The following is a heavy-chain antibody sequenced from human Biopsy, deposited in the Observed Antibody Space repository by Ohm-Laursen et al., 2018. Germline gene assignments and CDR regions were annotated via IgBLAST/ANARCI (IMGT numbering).Heavy chain of an antibody. V-gene: IGHV4-34*01. CDR2: FSHTGTT. Sequence: GTLSLTCSVDGGSFSGYDWTWIRQPPGKGLEWVGEFSHTGTTIYNPSLKSRLTISVDKSKNHFSLRLTSVTAADTATYFCARRPYGDNAGAFDVWGQGTVVTVSS. CDR3: ARRPYGDNAGAFDV. CDR1: GGSFSGYD. J-gene: IGHJ3*01. D-gene: IGHD4/OR15-4a*01.